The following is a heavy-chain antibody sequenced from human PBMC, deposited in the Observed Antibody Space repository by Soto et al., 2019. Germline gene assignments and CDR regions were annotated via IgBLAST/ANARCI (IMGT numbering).Heavy chain of an antibody. Sequence: TSETLSLTCTVSGGSISSSSYYWGWIRQPPGKGLEWIGSIYYSGSTYYNPSLKSRVTISVDTSKNQFSLKLSSVTAADTAVYYCARHGAQGRSSWYTHLDYWGQGTLVTVSS. J-gene: IGHJ4*02. CDR3: ARHGAQGRSSWYTHLDY. CDR1: GGSISSSSYY. V-gene: IGHV4-39*01. CDR2: IYYSGST. D-gene: IGHD6-13*01.